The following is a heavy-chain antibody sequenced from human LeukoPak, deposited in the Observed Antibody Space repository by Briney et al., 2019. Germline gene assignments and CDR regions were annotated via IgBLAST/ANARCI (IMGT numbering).Heavy chain of an antibody. CDR1: GFTFGDYA. D-gene: IGHD1-26*01. Sequence: GGSLRLSCTASGFTFGDYAMTWVRQAPGKGLEWVGFIRSKASGETAEYAASVRGRFTFSRDDSKNIAYLQMNSLKIEDTAMFYCTRDLRMGATRLDYWGPGTLVTVSS. V-gene: IGHV3-49*04. J-gene: IGHJ4*02. CDR3: TRDLRMGATRLDY. CDR2: IRSKASGETA.